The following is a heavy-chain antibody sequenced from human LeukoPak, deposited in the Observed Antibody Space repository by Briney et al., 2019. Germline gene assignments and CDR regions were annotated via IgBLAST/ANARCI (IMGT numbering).Heavy chain of an antibody. CDR2: INHSGST. J-gene: IGHJ4*02. V-gene: IGHV4-34*01. Sequence: SETLSLTCAVYGGSFSGYYWSWIRQPPGKGLEWIGEINHSGSTNYNPSLKSRVTISVDTSKNQFSLKLSSVPAADTAVYYCASRTQPSSSSPGDYWGQGTLVTVSS. D-gene: IGHD6-6*01. CDR3: ASRTQPSSSSPGDY. CDR1: GGSFSGYY.